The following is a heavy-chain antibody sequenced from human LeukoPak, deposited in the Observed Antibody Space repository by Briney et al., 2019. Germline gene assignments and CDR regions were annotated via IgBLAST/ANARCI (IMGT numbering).Heavy chain of an antibody. CDR2: IYHSGST. J-gene: IGHJ4*02. CDR3: ARDLSRDDYVWGSPSGLFDY. Sequence: SQTLSLTCTVSGGSISSGGYYWSWIRQPPGKGLEWIGYIYHSGSTYYNPSLKSRVTISVDRSKNQFSLKLSSVTAADTAVYYCARDLSRDDYVWGSPSGLFDYWGQGTLVTVSS. V-gene: IGHV4-30-2*01. CDR1: GGSISSGGYY. D-gene: IGHD3-16*01.